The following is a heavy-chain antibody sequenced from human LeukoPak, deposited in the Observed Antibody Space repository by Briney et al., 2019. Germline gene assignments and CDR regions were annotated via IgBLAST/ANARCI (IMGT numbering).Heavy chain of an antibody. J-gene: IGHJ4*02. D-gene: IGHD3-22*01. CDR3: ARDYYYDSSGYRRN. CDR1: GFTFSSYA. V-gene: IGHV3-30-3*01. Sequence: GRSLRLSCAASGFTFSSYAMHWVRQAPGKGLEWVAVISYDGSNKYYADSVKGRFIISRDNSKNTLYLQMNSLRAEDTAVYYCARDYYYDSSGYRRNWGQGTLVTVSS. CDR2: ISYDGSNK.